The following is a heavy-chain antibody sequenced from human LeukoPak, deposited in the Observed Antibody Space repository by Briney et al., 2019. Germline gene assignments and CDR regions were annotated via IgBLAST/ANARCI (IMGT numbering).Heavy chain of an antibody. Sequence: SETLSLTCAVYGGSFSGYYWSWIRQPLGKGLEWIGEINHSGSTNYNPSLKSRVTISVDTSKNQFSLKLSSVTAADTAVYYCARAPYSYVLYYFDYWGQGTLVTVSS. CDR3: ARAPYSYVLYYFDY. D-gene: IGHD5-18*01. CDR1: GGSFSGYY. CDR2: INHSGST. V-gene: IGHV4-34*01. J-gene: IGHJ4*02.